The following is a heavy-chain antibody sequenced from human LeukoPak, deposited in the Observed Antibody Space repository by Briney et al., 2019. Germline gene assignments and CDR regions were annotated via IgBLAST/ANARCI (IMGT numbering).Heavy chain of an antibody. V-gene: IGHV3-33*08. D-gene: IGHD2-21*02. CDR2: IWYDGSNK. Sequence: PGGSLRLSCAASGFTFSSYSMNWVRQAPGKGLEWVAVIWYDGSNKYYADSVKGRFTISRDNSKNTLYLQMNSLRAEDTAVYYCARDEHIVVVTAPHSAFDIWGQGTMVTVSS. CDR3: ARDEHIVVVTAPHSAFDI. J-gene: IGHJ3*02. CDR1: GFTFSSYS.